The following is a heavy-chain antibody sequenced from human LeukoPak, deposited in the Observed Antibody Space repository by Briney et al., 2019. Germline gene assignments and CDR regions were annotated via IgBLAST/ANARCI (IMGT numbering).Heavy chain of an antibody. Sequence: ASVKVSCKASGYTFTGYYMHWVRQAPGQGLEWMGWINPNSGGTNYAQKFQGRVTITTDESTSTAYMELSSLRSEDTAVYYCARDLAWSYLDYWGQGTLVTVSS. CDR3: ARDLAWSYLDY. CDR2: INPNSGGT. D-gene: IGHD1-1*01. J-gene: IGHJ4*02. V-gene: IGHV1-2*02. CDR1: GYTFTGYY.